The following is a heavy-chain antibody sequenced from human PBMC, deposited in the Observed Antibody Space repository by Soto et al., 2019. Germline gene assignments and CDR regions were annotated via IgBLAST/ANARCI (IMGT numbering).Heavy chain of an antibody. CDR2: INPNSGGT. V-gene: IGHV1-2*02. CDR3: ARDGPRGVIITRYYFDY. Sequence: ASVKVSCKASGYTFTGYYMHWVRQAPGQGLEWMGWINPNSGGTNYAQKFQGRVTMTRDTSISTAYMELSRLRSDDTAVYYCARDGPRGVIITRYYFDYWGQGTLVTVSS. J-gene: IGHJ4*02. CDR1: GYTFTGYY. D-gene: IGHD3-10*01.